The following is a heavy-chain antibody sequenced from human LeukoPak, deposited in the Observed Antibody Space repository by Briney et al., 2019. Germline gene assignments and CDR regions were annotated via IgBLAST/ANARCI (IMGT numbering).Heavy chain of an antibody. Sequence: GGSLRLSCAASGFTFSNYAMSWVRQAPGKGLEWVSVIDDRGDTTKYADSVKGRFTISRDNSKNTLYLQMNSLRAEDTAVYYCAKGVRVHSGPYYFDCWGQGTQVTVSS. CDR1: GFTFSNYA. CDR2: IDDRGDTT. J-gene: IGHJ4*02. V-gene: IGHV3-23*01. CDR3: AKGVRVHSGPYYFDC. D-gene: IGHD1-1*01.